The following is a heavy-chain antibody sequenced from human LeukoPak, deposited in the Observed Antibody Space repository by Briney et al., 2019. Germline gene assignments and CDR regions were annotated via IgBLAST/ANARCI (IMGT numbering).Heavy chain of an antibody. CDR2: IYYSGST. CDR1: GGSISSYY. CDR3: ARAVLLDTALLRVGSDAFDI. J-gene: IGHJ3*02. Sequence: SETLSLTCTVSGGSISSYYWSWIRQPPGKGLEWIGYIYYSGSTNYNPSLKSRVTISVDTSRNQVSLKLSSVTAADTAVYYCARAVLLDTALLRVGSDAFDIWGQGTMVTVSS. V-gene: IGHV4-59*01. D-gene: IGHD5-18*01.